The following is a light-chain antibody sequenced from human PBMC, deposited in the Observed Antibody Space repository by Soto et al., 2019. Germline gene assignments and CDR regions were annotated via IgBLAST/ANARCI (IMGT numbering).Light chain of an antibody. CDR3: AAWDDSLNGLYV. CDR2: SNN. CDR1: SSNIGSNT. V-gene: IGLV1-44*01. Sequence: QPVLTQPPSASGTPGQRVTISCSGSSSNIGSNTVNWYQQLPGTAPKLPIYSNNQRPSGVPDRFSGSKSGTSASLAISGLQSEDEADYYCAAWDDSLNGLYVFGTGTKVTVL. J-gene: IGLJ1*01.